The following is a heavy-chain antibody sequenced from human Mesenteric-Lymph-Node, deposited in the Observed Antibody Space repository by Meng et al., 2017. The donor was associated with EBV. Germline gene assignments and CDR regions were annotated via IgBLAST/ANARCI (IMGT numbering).Heavy chain of an antibody. D-gene: IGHD3-3*01. CDR1: GYTFTGYY. V-gene: IGHV1-2*06. CDR3: ARDIATEAGSDNRFWDS. J-gene: IGHJ4*02. CDR2: ITPNSGGT. Sequence: VRVVESGVEVKKPGASVKGSCKASGYTFTGYYMHWVRQAPGQGLEWMGRITPNSGGTNYAQKFQGRVTMTRDTSIGTAYMELSRLRSDDTAVYYCARDIATEAGSDNRFWDSWGQGTLVTVSS.